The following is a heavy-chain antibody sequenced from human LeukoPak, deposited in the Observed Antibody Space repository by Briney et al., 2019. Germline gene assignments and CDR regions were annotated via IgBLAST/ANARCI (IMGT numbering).Heavy chain of an antibody. CDR3: ARDQSVKYYGSGSYYYYMDV. Sequence: GGSLRLSCAASGFTFSSFWMSWVRQAPGKGLEGLANIKQDGREKYYVDSVKGRFTMARDNAKNSLDLQMNSLRAEDTAVYYCARDQSVKYYGSGSYYYYMDVWGKGATVTVSS. D-gene: IGHD3-10*01. CDR2: IKQDGREK. J-gene: IGHJ6*03. CDR1: GFTFSSFW. V-gene: IGHV3-7*01.